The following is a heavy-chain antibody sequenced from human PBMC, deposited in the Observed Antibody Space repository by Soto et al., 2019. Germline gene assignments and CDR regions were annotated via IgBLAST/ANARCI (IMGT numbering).Heavy chain of an antibody. V-gene: IGHV4-4*02. CDR3: AGVGCSGGSCYQFDY. Sequence: QVQLQESGPGLVKPSGTLSLTCAVSGGSISSSNWWSWVRQPPGKGLEWIGEIYHSGSTNYNPSLKSRVTISVDTSKNQFALKLSSVTAADTAVYYCAGVGCSGGSCYQFDYWGQGTLVTVSS. CDR2: IYHSGST. D-gene: IGHD2-15*01. J-gene: IGHJ4*02. CDR1: GGSISSSNW.